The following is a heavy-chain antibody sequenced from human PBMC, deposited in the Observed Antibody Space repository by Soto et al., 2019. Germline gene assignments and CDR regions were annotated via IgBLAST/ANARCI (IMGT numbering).Heavy chain of an antibody. V-gene: IGHV3-21*01. Sequence: PGGSLRLSCAASGFTFSSYSMNWVRQAPGKGLEWVSSISSSSSYIYYADSVKGRFTISRDNAKNSLYLQMNSLRAEDTAVYYCARVGYLPRNYDFWSGYQLTDYYMDVWGKGTTVTVSS. J-gene: IGHJ6*03. CDR3: ARVGYLPRNYDFWSGYQLTDYYMDV. CDR2: ISSSSSYI. CDR1: GFTFSSYS. D-gene: IGHD3-3*01.